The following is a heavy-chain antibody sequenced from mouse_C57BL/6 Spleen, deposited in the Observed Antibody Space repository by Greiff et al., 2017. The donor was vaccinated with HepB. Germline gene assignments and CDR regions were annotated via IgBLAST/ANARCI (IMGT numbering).Heavy chain of an antibody. D-gene: IGHD3-2*02. CDR3: AYLDSSGYGAMDY. V-gene: IGHV1-82*01. Sequence: VQLQESGPELVKPGASVKISCKASGYAFSSSWMNWVKQRPGKGLEWIGRIYPGDGDTNYNGKFKGKATLTADKSSSTAYMQLSSLTSEDSAVYFGAYLDSSGYGAMDYWGQGTSVTVSS. CDR1: GYAFSSSW. J-gene: IGHJ4*01. CDR2: IYPGDGDT.